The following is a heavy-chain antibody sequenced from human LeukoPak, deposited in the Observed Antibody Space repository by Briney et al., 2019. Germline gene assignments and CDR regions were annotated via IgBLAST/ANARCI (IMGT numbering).Heavy chain of an antibody. D-gene: IGHD3-10*01. V-gene: IGHV3-21*01. CDR3: ATLITMVRGVDY. Sequence: GGSLRLPCAASGFTFSSYSMNWVRQAPGKGLEWVSSISSSSSYIYYADSVKGRFTISRDNAKNSLYLQMNSLRAEDTAVYYCATLITMVRGVDYWGQGTLVTVSS. CDR1: GFTFSSYS. J-gene: IGHJ4*02. CDR2: ISSSSSYI.